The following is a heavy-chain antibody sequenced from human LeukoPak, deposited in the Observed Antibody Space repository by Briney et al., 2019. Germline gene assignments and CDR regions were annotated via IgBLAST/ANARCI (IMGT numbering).Heavy chain of an antibody. CDR1: GFTLSSYA. CDR2: ISGSGGST. CDR3: AIDRRATYYYDTSAY. D-gene: IGHD3-22*01. Sequence: GGSLRLSCAASGFTLSSYAMSWVRQAPGKGLEWVSGISGSGGSTYYADSVKGRFTISRDNSKNTLYLQMNSLGAEDTAVYYCAIDRRATYYYDTSAYWGQGTLVTVSS. V-gene: IGHV3-23*01. J-gene: IGHJ4*02.